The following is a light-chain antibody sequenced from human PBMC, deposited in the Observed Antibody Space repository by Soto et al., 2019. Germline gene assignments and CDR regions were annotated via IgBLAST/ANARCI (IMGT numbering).Light chain of an antibody. Sequence: ETVLTQSPGTVSLSPGERATLSCTTSQTVNSDYLAWYQQKPGQAPRLLIYGVFNRATGIPDRFSGSGSGTYLTLTISGLEPEDSAVYYCQHYDGSPRTFGQGPNLEI. J-gene: IGKJ2*01. V-gene: IGKV3-20*01. CDR2: GVF. CDR3: QHYDGSPRT. CDR1: QTVNSDY.